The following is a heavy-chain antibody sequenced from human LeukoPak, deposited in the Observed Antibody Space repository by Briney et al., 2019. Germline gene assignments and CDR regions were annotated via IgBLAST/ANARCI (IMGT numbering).Heavy chain of an antibody. Sequence: GASVKVSCKVSGYTLTELSMHWVRQAPGKGLEWMGRFDPEDGETIYAQKFQGRVTMTADTSADTAYMELSSLRSEDTAVYYCATEGIMVRGLYTDYWGQGTLVTVSS. V-gene: IGHV1-24*01. CDR2: FDPEDGET. CDR3: ATEGIMVRGLYTDY. J-gene: IGHJ4*02. D-gene: IGHD3-10*01. CDR1: GYTLTELS.